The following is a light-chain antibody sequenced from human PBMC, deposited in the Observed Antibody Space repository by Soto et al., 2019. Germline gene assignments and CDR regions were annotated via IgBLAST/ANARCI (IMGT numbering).Light chain of an antibody. V-gene: IGLV1-47*01. J-gene: IGLJ1*01. Sequence: QSVLTQPPSASGTPGQRVTISCSGSSSNIGTNYVYWYQQVPGTAPKLLIYTNNQRPSGVPDRFSGSKSGTSASLAISGLLSEDEADYFCAAWDDSLSGRDVFGTGTKLTVL. CDR2: TNN. CDR1: SSNIGTNY. CDR3: AAWDDSLSGRDV.